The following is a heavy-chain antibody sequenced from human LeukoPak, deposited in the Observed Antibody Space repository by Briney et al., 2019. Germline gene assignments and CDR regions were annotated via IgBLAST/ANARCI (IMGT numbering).Heavy chain of an antibody. CDR2: INAGNGNT. CDR1: GYTFTSYA. J-gene: IGHJ5*02. CDR3: AREVEQLVGSANWFDP. V-gene: IGHV1-3*01. Sequence: ASVKVSCKASGYTFTSYAMHWVRQAPGQRLEWMGWINAGNGNTKYSQKFQGRVTITRDTSASTAYMELSSLRSEDTAVYYCAREVEQLVGSANWFDPWGQGTLVTVSS. D-gene: IGHD6-13*01.